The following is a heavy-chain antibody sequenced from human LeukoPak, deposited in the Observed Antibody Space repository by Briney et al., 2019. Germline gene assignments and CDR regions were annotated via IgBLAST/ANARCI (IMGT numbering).Heavy chain of an antibody. J-gene: IGHJ4*02. CDR3: AREQRDGYDFWSGYPFDY. D-gene: IGHD3-3*01. CDR2: INPSGGST. V-gene: IGHV1-46*01. Sequence: ASVKVSCKASGYTFTSYYMHWVRQAPGQGLEWMGIINPSGGSTSYAQKFQGRVTMTRDMSTSTVYMELSSLRSEDTAVYYCAREQRDGYDFWSGYPFDYWGQGTLVTVSS. CDR1: GYTFTSYY.